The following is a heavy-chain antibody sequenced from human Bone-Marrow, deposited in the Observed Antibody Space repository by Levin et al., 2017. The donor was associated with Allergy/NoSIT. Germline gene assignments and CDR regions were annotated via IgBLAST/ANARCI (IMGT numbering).Heavy chain of an antibody. CDR1: GASISSYH. J-gene: IGHJ4*02. CDR2: IYDSGST. Sequence: SQTLSLTCTVSGASISSYHWSWIRQPPGKGLEWIGYIYDSGSTNYSPSLESRVTISLDTSRNQFSLRLSSVTAADTAVYYCARLEYYYDSSGYRHPTCDYWGQGTLVTVSS. CDR3: ARLEYYYDSSGYRHPTCDY. D-gene: IGHD3-22*01. V-gene: IGHV4-59*08.